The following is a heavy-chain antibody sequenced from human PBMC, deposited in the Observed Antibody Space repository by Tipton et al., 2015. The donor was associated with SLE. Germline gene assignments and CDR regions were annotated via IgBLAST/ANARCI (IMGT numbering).Heavy chain of an antibody. CDR2: IYYSGST. CDR1: GGSFSGYY. V-gene: IGHV4-34*01. D-gene: IGHD2-2*01. J-gene: IGHJ5*02. Sequence: TLSLTCAVYGGSFSGYYWGWIRQPPGKGLEWIGSIYYSGSTYYNPSLKSRVTISVDTSKNQFSLKLSSVTAADTAVYYCARGLRAQYQLLSYNWFDPWGQGTLVTVSS. CDR3: ARGLRAQYQLLSYNWFDP.